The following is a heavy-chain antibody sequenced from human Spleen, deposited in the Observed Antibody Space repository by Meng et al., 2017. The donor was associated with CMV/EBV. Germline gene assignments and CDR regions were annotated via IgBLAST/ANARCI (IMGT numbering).Heavy chain of an antibody. CDR2: INPSSGST. Sequence: ASVKVSCKASGYIFTSYSIHWVRQAPGQGLEWMGIINPSSGSTTYAHNFQGRVTMTRDTSTNTVYMELSSLLSEDTAVYYCARVREYTYGDFDNWGQGTLVTVSS. D-gene: IGHD4-17*01. CDR1: GYIFTSYS. CDR3: ARVREYTYGDFDN. J-gene: IGHJ4*02. V-gene: IGHV1-46*01.